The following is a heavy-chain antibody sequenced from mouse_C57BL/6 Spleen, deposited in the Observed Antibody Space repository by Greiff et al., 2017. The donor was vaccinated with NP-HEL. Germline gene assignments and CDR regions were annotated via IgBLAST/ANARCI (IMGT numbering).Heavy chain of an antibody. V-gene: IGHV14-4*01. CDR2: IDPENGDT. CDR1: GFNIKDDY. J-gene: IGHJ2*01. D-gene: IGHD2-2*01. CDR3: TMVTTDGYFDY. Sequence: VQLQQSGAELVRPGASVKLSCTASGFNIKDDYMHWVKQRPEQGLEWIGWIDPENGDTEYASKFQGKATITADTSSNTAYLQLSSLTSEDTAVYYCTMVTTDGYFDYWGQGTTLTVSS.